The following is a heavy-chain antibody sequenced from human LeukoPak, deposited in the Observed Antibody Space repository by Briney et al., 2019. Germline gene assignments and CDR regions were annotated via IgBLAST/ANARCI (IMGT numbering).Heavy chain of an antibody. CDR3: ASRAVTTLWFDP. Sequence: SETLSLTCAVYGGSFSGYYWGWIRQPPGKGLEWIGSIYYSGSTYYNPSLKSRVTISVDTSKNQFSLKLSSVTAADTAVYYCASRAVTTLWFDPWGQGTLVTVSS. V-gene: IGHV4-39*01. CDR1: GGSFSGYY. D-gene: IGHD4-17*01. J-gene: IGHJ5*02. CDR2: IYYSGST.